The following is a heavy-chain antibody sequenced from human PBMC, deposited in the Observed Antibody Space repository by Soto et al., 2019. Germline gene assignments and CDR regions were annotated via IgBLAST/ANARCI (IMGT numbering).Heavy chain of an antibody. CDR1: GYSISSGYY. CDR2: IYHSGST. CDR3: ARLLDY. J-gene: IGHJ4*02. Sequence: SETLSLTCAVSGYSISSGYYWGWIRQPPGKGLEWIGSIYHSGSTYYNPSLKSRVTISVDTSKNQFSLKLSSVTAADTAVYYCARLLDYWGQGTLVTVSS. V-gene: IGHV4-38-2*01.